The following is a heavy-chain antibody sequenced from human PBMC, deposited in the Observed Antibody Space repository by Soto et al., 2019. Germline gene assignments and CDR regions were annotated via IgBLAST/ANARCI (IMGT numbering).Heavy chain of an antibody. V-gene: IGHV4-59*03. J-gene: IGHJ3*02. CDR2: IYDSGDA. D-gene: IGHD3-3*01. CDR3: VSSRTAVFGDALDI. CDR1: GGSISSYF. Sequence: QVQLQQSGPGLVKPSETLSLTCSVSGGSISSYFKNWIRQAPGKGLECIGCIYDSGDANYNPSLNSRVTISLDTSKNQFSLKLSSVTAADTAVYYCVSSRTAVFGDALDIWALGTMVTVSS.